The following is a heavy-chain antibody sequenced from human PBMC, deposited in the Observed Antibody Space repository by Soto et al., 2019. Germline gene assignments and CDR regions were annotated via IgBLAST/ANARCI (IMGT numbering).Heavy chain of an antibody. D-gene: IGHD2-15*01. J-gene: IGHJ4*02. CDR2: ISDSGGST. CDR1: GFTFSSYA. CDR3: ANGCGGTCYSRIHY. V-gene: IGHV3-23*01. Sequence: EVQLLESGGGLVQPGGSLRLSCAASGFTFSSYAMSWVRQAPGKGLEWVSGISDSGGSTYYADSVKGRFTISRDNSKNTLYLQMNSLRAEDTAVYYCANGCGGTCYSRIHYWGQGTLSPSPQ.